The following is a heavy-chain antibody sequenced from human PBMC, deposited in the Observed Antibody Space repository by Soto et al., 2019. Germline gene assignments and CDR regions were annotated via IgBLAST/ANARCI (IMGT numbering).Heavy chain of an antibody. CDR2: ISAYNGNT. J-gene: IGHJ6*03. CDR3: ARDAANFYPCYFMDV. CDR1: GYTFTSYG. V-gene: IGHV1-18*01. D-gene: IGHD5-18*01. Sequence: ASVKVSCKASGYTFTSYGVSWVRQAPGQGLEWMGWISAYNGNTNYAQKLQGRVTMTTDTSTSTAYMELRSLRSDDTAVYYCARDAANFYPCYFMDVWGKGTTVTVSS.